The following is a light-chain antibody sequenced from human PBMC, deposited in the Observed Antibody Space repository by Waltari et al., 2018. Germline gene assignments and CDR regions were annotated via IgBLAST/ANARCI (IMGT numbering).Light chain of an antibody. CDR2: KAS. CDR1: QSISSW. V-gene: IGKV1-5*03. Sequence: DIQMTQSPSTLSASVGDRVTITCRASQSISSWLAWYQQKPGKAPKLLIYKASSLESGVQSRFSGSGSGTEFTLTISSLQPDDFATYYCQQYNSWGTFGQGTKVEIK. J-gene: IGKJ1*01. CDR3: QQYNSWGT.